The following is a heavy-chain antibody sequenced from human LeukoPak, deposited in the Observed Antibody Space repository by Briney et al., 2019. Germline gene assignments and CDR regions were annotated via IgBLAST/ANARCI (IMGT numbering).Heavy chain of an antibody. CDR1: GFSFSTYW. V-gene: IGHV3-7*02. CDR2: IKQVGSEK. J-gene: IGHJ4*02. CDR3: ASGYSSGWDYFDY. D-gene: IGHD6-19*01. Sequence: PGGSLRLSCAASGFSFSTYWMSWVRQAPGEGLEWVANIKQVGSEKKYVDSVKGRFTISRDNAKNSLYLQMNSLRAEDTAVYYCASGYSSGWDYFDYWGQGTLVTVSS.